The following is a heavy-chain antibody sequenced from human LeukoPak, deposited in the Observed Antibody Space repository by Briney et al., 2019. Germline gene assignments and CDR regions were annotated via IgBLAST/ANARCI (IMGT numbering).Heavy chain of an antibody. Sequence: PSQTLSLTCTVSGGSISSGDYYWSWIRQPPGKGLEWIAYMYYSGSTYYNPSLKSRVTMSADTSKNQLSLKLSSVTAADTAVYYCAGPYYYDSRIDPWGQGILVTVSS. CDR2: MYYSGST. CDR3: AGPYYYDSRIDP. V-gene: IGHV4-30-4*01. CDR1: GGSISSGDYY. D-gene: IGHD3-22*01. J-gene: IGHJ5*02.